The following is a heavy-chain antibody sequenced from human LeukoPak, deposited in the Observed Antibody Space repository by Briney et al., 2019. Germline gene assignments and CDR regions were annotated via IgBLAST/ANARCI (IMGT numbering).Heavy chain of an antibody. Sequence: SETLSLTCTVSGVSISSSSYYWGWIRQPPGKGLEWIGSIYYSGSTYYNPSLKSRVTISVDTSKNQFSLKLSSVTAADTAVYYCARQGSASSSIRGEGWNYYYYYMDVWGKGTTVTVSS. D-gene: IGHD6-6*01. CDR3: ARQGSASSSIRGEGWNYYYYYMDV. CDR2: IYYSGST. V-gene: IGHV4-39*01. CDR1: GVSISSSSYY. J-gene: IGHJ6*03.